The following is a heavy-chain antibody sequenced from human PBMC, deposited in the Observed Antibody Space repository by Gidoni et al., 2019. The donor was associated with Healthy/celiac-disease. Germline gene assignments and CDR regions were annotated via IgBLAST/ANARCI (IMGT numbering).Heavy chain of an antibody. CDR1: GFTFSSYA. D-gene: IGHD1-26*01. CDR2: ISGSGGST. J-gene: IGHJ4*02. Sequence: EVQLLEYGGGLVQPGGSLGRSWAPPGFTFSSYAMSWVRQAPGKGLEWCAAISGSGGSTYYADSVKGRFTISRDNSKNTLYLQMNSLRAEDTAVYYCAKASWELPPFDYWGQGTLVTVSS. CDR3: AKASWELPPFDY. V-gene: IGHV3-23*01.